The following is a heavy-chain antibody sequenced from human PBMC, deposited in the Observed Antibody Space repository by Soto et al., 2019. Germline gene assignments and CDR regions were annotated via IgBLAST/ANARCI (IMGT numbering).Heavy chain of an antibody. CDR3: ARGQYYGSGSYLGYYYGMDV. CDR2: INHSGST. D-gene: IGHD3-10*01. J-gene: IGHJ6*02. CDR1: GGSFSGYY. Sequence: SETLSLTCAVYGGSFSGYYWSWIRQPPGKGLEWIGEINHSGSTNYNPSLKSRVTISVDTSKNQFSLKLSSVTAADTAVYYCARGQYYGSGSYLGYYYGMDVWGQGTTVTGS. V-gene: IGHV4-34*01.